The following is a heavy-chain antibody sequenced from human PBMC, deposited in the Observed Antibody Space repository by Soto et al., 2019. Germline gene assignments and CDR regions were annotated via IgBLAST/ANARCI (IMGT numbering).Heavy chain of an antibody. D-gene: IGHD2-2*01. V-gene: IGHV1-18*01. CDR2: VSAYNGNT. J-gene: IGHJ5*02. CDR1: GYTFTSYG. CDR3: ARDSRGYCSSTSCYDWFDP. Sequence: ASVKVSCKASGYTFTSYGISWVRQAPAQGLWRMGWVSAYNGNTNYAQKLQGRVTMTTDTSTSTAYMELRSLRSDDTAVYYCARDSRGYCSSTSCYDWFDPWGQGTLVTVSS.